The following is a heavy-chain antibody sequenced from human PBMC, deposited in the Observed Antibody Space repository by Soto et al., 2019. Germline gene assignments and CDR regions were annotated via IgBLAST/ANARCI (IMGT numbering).Heavy chain of an antibody. Sequence: PGGSLRLSCAASGFRFSNYCMHWVRQAPGKGLEWVAVIWYDGSNKYFADSVKGRFSISRDSSKNTLFLQMNSLTFEDTAVYYCARGPGNFYYFDYWDQGILVTVSS. D-gene: IGHD1-7*01. CDR1: GFRFSNYC. CDR3: ARGPGNFYYFDY. J-gene: IGHJ4*02. V-gene: IGHV3-33*08. CDR2: IWYDGSNK.